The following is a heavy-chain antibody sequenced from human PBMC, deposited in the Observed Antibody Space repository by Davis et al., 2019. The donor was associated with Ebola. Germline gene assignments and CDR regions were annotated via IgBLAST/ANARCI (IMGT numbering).Heavy chain of an antibody. CDR3: ARGDSPTIAAAGPDY. D-gene: IGHD6-13*01. J-gene: IGHJ4*02. CDR2: IYSGGTT. Sequence: GESLKISCAVSGFTVSGDYMTWVRQAPGKGLEWVSVIYSGGTTYYADSVKGRFTISRDNSKNTLDLQMNSLRGEDTAVYYCARGDSPTIAAAGPDYWGPGTVVTVSS. CDR1: GFTVSGDY. V-gene: IGHV3-66*02.